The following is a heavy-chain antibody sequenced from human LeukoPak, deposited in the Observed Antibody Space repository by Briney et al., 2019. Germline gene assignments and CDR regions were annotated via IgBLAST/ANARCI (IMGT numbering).Heavy chain of an antibody. CDR1: GFIFISNW. Sequence: GGSLRLSCEASGFIFISNWISWVRQAPGKGLEWVANMKQDGSDKYYADSVKGRFTISRDNAKNSLDLQMNSLRVEDTAVYYCARTGAVCRGGSCYYSFDYWGQGTLVTVSS. D-gene: IGHD2-15*01. J-gene: IGHJ4*02. CDR3: ARTGAVCRGGSCYYSFDY. V-gene: IGHV3-7*01. CDR2: MKQDGSDK.